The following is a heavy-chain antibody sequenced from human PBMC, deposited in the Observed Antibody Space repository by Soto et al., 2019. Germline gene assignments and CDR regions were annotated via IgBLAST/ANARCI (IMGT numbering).Heavy chain of an antibody. V-gene: IGHV3-21*01. D-gene: IGHD2-21*02. Sequence: PGGFLRLSCEASGFSFSTYSMHWVRQAPGKGLEWVSSIGRRSDIYYADSVKGRFTISRDNAKNSVSLQMNSLRDEDTAVYYCAREETAWPLAYGLDVWGQGTTVTVSS. CDR1: GFSFSTYS. CDR2: IGRRSDI. CDR3: AREETAWPLAYGLDV. J-gene: IGHJ6*02.